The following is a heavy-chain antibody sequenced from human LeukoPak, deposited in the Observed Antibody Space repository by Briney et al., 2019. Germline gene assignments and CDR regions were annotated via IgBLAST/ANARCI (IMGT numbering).Heavy chain of an antibody. D-gene: IGHD6-6*01. V-gene: IGHV4-4*07. Sequence: SETLSLTCTVSGGSFSTYYWSWIRQPAGKGLEWIGHIYTSGTTNYNPSLKSRVTMSIDTSKNQFSLKLSSVTAADTAVYYCARDKGTSYLSSFDYWGQGTLVTVSS. CDR2: IYTSGTT. J-gene: IGHJ4*02. CDR3: ARDKGTSYLSSFDY. CDR1: GGSFSTYY.